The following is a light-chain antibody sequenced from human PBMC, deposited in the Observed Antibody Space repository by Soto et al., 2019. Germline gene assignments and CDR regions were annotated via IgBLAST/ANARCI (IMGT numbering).Light chain of an antibody. CDR1: QSVSSN. J-gene: IGKJ4*01. CDR2: DAS. V-gene: IGKV3-11*01. CDR3: QQRTNWPLT. Sequence: EIVLTQSPATLSLSPRERATLSCRASQSVSSNLAWYQHRTGQAPRLLIYDASNRATGIPARFSGSGSGTDFTLTISSLEPEDFAVYYCQQRTNWPLTFGGGTKVEIK.